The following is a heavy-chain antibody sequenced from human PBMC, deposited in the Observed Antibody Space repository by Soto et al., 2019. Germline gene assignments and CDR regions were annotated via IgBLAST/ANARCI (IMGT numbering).Heavy chain of an antibody. J-gene: IGHJ5*02. CDR3: ARDQRVYNYDILTGPTGLYDP. CDR1: GGSISSGGYY. Sequence: SETLSLTCTVSGGSISSGGYYWSWIRQHPGKGLEWIGYIYYRGSTYYNPSLKSRVTISVDTSKNQFSLKLSSVTAADTAVYSCARDQRVYNYDILTGPTGLYDPWSRGTLVPGSS. CDR2: IYYRGST. V-gene: IGHV4-31*03. D-gene: IGHD3-9*01.